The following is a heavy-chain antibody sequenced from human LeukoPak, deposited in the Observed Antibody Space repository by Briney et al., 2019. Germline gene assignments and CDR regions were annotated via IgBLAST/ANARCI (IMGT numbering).Heavy chain of an antibody. CDR1: GGSISTYY. V-gene: IGHV4-59*01. D-gene: IGHD6-6*01. CDR3: ARGKFLRYSSSSQNFDY. J-gene: IGHJ4*02. CDR2: IYYSGST. Sequence: SETLSLTCTVSGGSISTYYWSWIRQPPGKGLEWIGYIYYSGSTNYNPSLKSRVTISVDTSKNQFSLKLNSVTAAGTAVYYCARGKFLRYSSSSQNFDYWGQGTLVTVSS.